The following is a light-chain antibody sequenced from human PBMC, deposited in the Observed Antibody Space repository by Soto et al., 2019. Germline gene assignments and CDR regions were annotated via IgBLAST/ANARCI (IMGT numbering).Light chain of an antibody. CDR3: QQLNSYSIT. Sequence: IQLTQSPSSLSASVGDRVTVTCRASQGIGTYLVWYQQKPGKAPKLLIYAASTLHSGVPSRFSGSGSGTEFTLTISSLQPEDFATYYCQQLNSYSITFGQGTRLEI. J-gene: IGKJ5*01. CDR1: QGIGTY. CDR2: AAS. V-gene: IGKV1-9*01.